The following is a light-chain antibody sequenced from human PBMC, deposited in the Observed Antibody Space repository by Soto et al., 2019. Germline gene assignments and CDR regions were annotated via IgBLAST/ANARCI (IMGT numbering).Light chain of an antibody. V-gene: IGKV3-20*01. J-gene: IGKJ1*01. Sequence: EIVLTQSPGTLSLSPGERATLSCRASQSVSNSYLAWYQQKPGQAPRLLIYGASNRATGIPDRFSGSGSGTDFTLTISRLEPEDFAEYYCQQYGSSGTFGQGTKVDIK. CDR2: GAS. CDR3: QQYGSSGT. CDR1: QSVSNSY.